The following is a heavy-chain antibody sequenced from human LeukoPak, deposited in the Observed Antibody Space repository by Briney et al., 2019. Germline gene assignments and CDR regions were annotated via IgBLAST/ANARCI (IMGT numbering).Heavy chain of an antibody. CDR1: GYTFTGYY. CDR2: IIPNSGGT. D-gene: IGHD3-22*01. CDR3: ARVTYSSGYYPFDY. J-gene: IGHJ4*02. V-gene: IGHV1-2*02. Sequence: ASVKGSCKAAGYTFTGYYMHWVREAPGQGLEWMGWIIPNSGGTNYAQKFQGRVTMTRGTSISTAYMVLSRLRSDDTAVYYCARVTYSSGYYPFDYWGQGTLVTVSS.